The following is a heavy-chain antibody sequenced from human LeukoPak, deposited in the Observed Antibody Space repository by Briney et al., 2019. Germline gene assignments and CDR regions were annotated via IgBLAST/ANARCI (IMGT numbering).Heavy chain of an antibody. V-gene: IGHV3-7*01. CDR1: GFTFSSYW. CDR2: IKQDGSEK. CDR3: ARDENRDGYNSFDY. Sequence: GGSLRLSCAASGFTFSSYWMRWVRQAPGKGLEWVANIKQDGSEKYYVDSVKGRFTISRDNAKNSLYLQMNSLRAEDTAVYYCARDENRDGYNSFDYWGQGTLVTVSS. D-gene: IGHD5-24*01. J-gene: IGHJ4*02.